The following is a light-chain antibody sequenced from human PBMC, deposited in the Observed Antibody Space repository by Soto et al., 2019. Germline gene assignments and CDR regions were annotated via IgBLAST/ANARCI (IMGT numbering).Light chain of an antibody. Sequence: EIVLTQSPGTLSLYPGEGATLSCRASQSVSNNYLAWYQQKPGQAPRLLIYGASNRATGILDRFSGSGSGTDFTLTISSLEPEDFAVYYCQQYGSSGTFGQGTKVDIK. CDR1: QSVSNNY. CDR2: GAS. V-gene: IGKV3-20*01. CDR3: QQYGSSGT. J-gene: IGKJ1*01.